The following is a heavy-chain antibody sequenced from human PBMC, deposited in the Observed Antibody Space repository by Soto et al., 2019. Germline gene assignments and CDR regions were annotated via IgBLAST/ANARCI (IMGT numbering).Heavy chain of an antibody. J-gene: IGHJ3*01. CDR3: ASQGIPAAEAFDA. D-gene: IGHD6-13*01. V-gene: IGHV5-51*01. Sequence: PGESLKISCKDSGYSFTNHWIGWVRQMPGKGLEWMGIIYPGDSDTRYSPSFQGQVTISADKSNSTAYLRWSSLKASDTAMYYCASQGIPAAEAFDAWGQGTMVTVS. CDR2: IYPGDSDT. CDR1: GYSFTNHW.